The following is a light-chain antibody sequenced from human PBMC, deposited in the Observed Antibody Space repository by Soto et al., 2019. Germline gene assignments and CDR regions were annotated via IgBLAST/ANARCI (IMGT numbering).Light chain of an antibody. Sequence: EIVLTQSPGTLSLSPGERATLSCRASQTISNTFLAWYQQRPGQAPRLLIYGASGRAAGIPDRFSCSGSGTDFTLSISRLETEDFAVYDWQQYGGSPTFGGGTKVEIK. CDR2: GAS. V-gene: IGKV3-20*01. CDR3: QQYGGSPT. J-gene: IGKJ4*01. CDR1: QTISNTF.